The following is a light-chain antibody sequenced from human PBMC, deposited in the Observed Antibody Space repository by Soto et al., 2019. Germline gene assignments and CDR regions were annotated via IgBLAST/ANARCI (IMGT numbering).Light chain of an antibody. CDR3: QQYNNWHPWT. CDR1: ESVSSN. V-gene: IGKV3-15*01. Sequence: IVMTQSPATRSVSPGERSTLSCRASESVSSNLAWYQQKPGQAPRLLIYGASTRATGIPARFSGSGSGTEFTLTISSLQSEDFAVYYCQQYNNWHPWTFGQGTKVKIQ. CDR2: GAS. J-gene: IGKJ1*01.